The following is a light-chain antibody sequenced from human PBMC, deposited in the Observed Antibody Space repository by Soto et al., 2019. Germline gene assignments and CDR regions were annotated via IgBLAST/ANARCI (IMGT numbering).Light chain of an antibody. CDR3: QQYKTYPRT. V-gene: IGKV1-5*01. CDR1: QSISSW. J-gene: IGKJ1*01. CDR2: DAS. Sequence: DIQMTQSPSTLSASVGDRVTISCRASQSISSWLAWYQQKPGKAPKFLIFDASILESGVASRFSGNGSETDFTLTITSLQPDDFATYYCQQYKTYPRTFGQGTKVEIK.